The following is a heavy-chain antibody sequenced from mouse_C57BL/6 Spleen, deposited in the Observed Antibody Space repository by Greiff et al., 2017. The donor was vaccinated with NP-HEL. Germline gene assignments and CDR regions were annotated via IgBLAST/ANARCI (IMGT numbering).Heavy chain of an antibody. CDR2: ISSGGDYI. V-gene: IGHV5-9-1*02. CDR3: TRVYDGYYYAMDY. D-gene: IGHD2-3*01. CDR1: GFTFSSYA. Sequence: EVKLVESGEGLVKSGGSLKLSCAASGFTFSSYAMSWVRQTPEKRLEWVAYISSGGDYIYYADTVKGRFTISRDNARNTLYLQMSSLKSEDTAMYYCTRVYDGYYYAMDYWGQGTSVTVSS. J-gene: IGHJ4*01.